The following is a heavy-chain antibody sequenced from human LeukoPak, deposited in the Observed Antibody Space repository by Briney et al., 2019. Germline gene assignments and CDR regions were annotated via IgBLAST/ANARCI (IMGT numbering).Heavy chain of an antibody. Sequence: GASVKVSCKAPGYTFTSYYMHWVRQAPGQGLEWMGWINPNSGGTNYAQKFQGRVTMTRDPSISTAYTELSRLRSDDTAVYYCARGTPWFGEFYYGMDVWGQGTTVTVSS. CDR3: ARGTPWFGEFYYGMDV. CDR2: INPNSGGT. CDR1: GYTFTSYY. D-gene: IGHD3-10*01. V-gene: IGHV1-2*02. J-gene: IGHJ6*02.